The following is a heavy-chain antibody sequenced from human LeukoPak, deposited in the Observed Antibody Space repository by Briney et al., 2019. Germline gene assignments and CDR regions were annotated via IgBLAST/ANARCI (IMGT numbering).Heavy chain of an antibody. CDR3: ARDLSRRGLYSSSSDYYYMDV. CDR2: INPSGGST. J-gene: IGHJ6*03. D-gene: IGHD6-6*01. CDR1: GYTFTSYY. Sequence: ASVKVSCKACGYTFTSYYMHWVRQAPGQGPGWMGIINPSGGSTSYAQKFQGRVTMTRDTSTSTVYMELSSLRSEDAAVYYCARDLSRRGLYSSSSDYYYMDVWGKGTTVTVSS. V-gene: IGHV1-46*01.